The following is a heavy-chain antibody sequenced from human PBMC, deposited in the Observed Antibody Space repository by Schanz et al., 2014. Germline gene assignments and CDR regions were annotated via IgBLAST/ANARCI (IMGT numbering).Heavy chain of an antibody. CDR3: AKDMNREATAPES. Sequence: EVQLEESGGGLVKPGGSLKLSCAASRLNFNNAWMHWVRQAPGKGLEWVANIKGDSSEKNYVDSVKGRFTLSRDNAKKTMDLQMNSLRVEDTAVYYCAKDMNREATAPESWGQGTLVTVSS. V-gene: IGHV3-7*03. J-gene: IGHJ5*02. CDR2: IKGDSSEK. CDR1: RLNFNNAW. D-gene: IGHD5-12*01.